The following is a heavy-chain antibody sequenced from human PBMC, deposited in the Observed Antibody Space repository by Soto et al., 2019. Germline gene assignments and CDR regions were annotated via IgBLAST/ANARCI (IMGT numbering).Heavy chain of an antibody. CDR1: GFSLSTSGVG. CDR3: ARRRGYNWNNPAFDY. CDR2: IYWNDDK. Sequence: SGPTLVKPTQTLTLTCTFSGFSLSTSGVGVGWIRQPPGKAREWLALIYWNDDKKYSPSLKSRLGITKDTFRNQVVLTMTNVDPLDTATYYCARRRGYNWNNPAFDYWGQGALVTVSS. D-gene: IGHD1-20*01. V-gene: IGHV2-5*01. J-gene: IGHJ4*02.